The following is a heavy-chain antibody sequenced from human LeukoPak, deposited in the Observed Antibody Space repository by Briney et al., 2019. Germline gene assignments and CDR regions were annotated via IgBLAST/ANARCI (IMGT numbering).Heavy chain of an antibody. CDR1: GGSFSGYY. D-gene: IGHD2-15*01. J-gene: IGHJ5*02. V-gene: IGHV4-34*01. CDR2: INHSGST. CDR3: ARGGPRYYCSGGSCLRP. Sequence: SETLSLTCAVYGGSFSGYYWSWIRQPPGKGLEWIGEINHSGSTNYNPSLKSRVTISVDTSKNQFSLKLSSVTAADTAVYYCARGGPRYYCSGGSCLRPWGQGTLVTVSS.